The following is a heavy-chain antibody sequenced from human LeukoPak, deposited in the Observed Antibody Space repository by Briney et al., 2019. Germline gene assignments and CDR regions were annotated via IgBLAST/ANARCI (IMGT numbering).Heavy chain of an antibody. Sequence: SQTLSLTCTVSGGSISSGDYYWSWIRQPPGEGLEWIGYIYYSGSTYYNPSLKSRVTISVDTSKNQFSLKLSSVTAADTAVYYCARGYCSSTSCYGDYYFDYWGQGTLVTVSS. D-gene: IGHD2-2*01. J-gene: IGHJ4*02. CDR1: GGSISSGDYY. V-gene: IGHV4-30-4*08. CDR2: IYYSGST. CDR3: ARGYCSSTSCYGDYYFDY.